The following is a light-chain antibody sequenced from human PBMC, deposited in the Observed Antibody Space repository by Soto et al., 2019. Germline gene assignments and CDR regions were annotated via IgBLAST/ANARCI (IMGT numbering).Light chain of an antibody. CDR3: SAYTASSTYV. Sequence: QSALTQPASVSGSAGQSITISCTGTRRDVGAYNLVSWYQQHPGKAPKLIIYEVRNRPSGISYRFSGSRSGNTASLTISGLQAEDEGDYYCSAYTASSTYVFGGGTQLTVL. J-gene: IGLJ7*01. V-gene: IGLV2-14*01. CDR2: EVR. CDR1: RRDVGAYNL.